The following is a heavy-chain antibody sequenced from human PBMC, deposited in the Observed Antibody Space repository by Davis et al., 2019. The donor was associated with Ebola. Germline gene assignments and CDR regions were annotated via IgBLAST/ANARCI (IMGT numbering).Heavy chain of an antibody. CDR1: GFTFSSYA. CDR3: ASLALVRFGELLPGGYYGMDV. CDR2: ISYDGSNK. Sequence: GESLKISCAASGFTFSSYAMHWVRQAPGKGLEWVAVISYDGSNKYYADSVKGRFTISRDNSKNTLYLQMNSLRAEDTAVYYCASLALVRFGELLPGGYYGMDVWGQGTTVTVSS. V-gene: IGHV3-30*04. D-gene: IGHD3-10*01. J-gene: IGHJ6*02.